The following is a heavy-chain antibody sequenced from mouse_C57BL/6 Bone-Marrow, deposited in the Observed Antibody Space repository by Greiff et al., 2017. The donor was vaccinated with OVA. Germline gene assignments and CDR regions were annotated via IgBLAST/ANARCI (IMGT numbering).Heavy chain of an antibody. J-gene: IGHJ1*03. Sequence: QVQLQQSGAELVKPGASVKLSCKASGYTFTSYWMQWVKQRPGQGLEWIGEIDPSDSNTNYNQKFKGKATLTVDTSSSTGYMQLSSLTSEDSEVYCCENVYLWYFDVWGTGTAVTVSA. D-gene: IGHD5-1*01. CDR3: ENVYLWYFDV. CDR2: IDPSDSNT. CDR1: GYTFTSYW. V-gene: IGHV1-50*01.